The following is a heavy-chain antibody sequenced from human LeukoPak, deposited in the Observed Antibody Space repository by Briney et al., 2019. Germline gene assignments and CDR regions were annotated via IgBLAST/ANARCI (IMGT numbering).Heavy chain of an antibody. J-gene: IGHJ4*02. CDR2: FDPEDGET. Sequence: ASVTVSCKVSGYTLTELSMHWVRQAPGKGLEWMGGFDPEDGETIYAQKFQGRVTMTRDTSISTAYMELSRLSSDDTAVFYCAREYCTSTSCQFYYFDFWGQGTLVTVSS. CDR3: AREYCTSTSCQFYYFDF. CDR1: GYTLTELS. V-gene: IGHV1-24*01. D-gene: IGHD2-2*01.